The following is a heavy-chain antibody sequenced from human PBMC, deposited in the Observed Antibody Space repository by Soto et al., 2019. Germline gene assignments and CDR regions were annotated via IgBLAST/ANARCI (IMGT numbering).Heavy chain of an antibody. CDR2: IYYSGNT. V-gene: IGHV4-59*08. CDR1: GGSINNYY. CDR3: TRGNGWYFY. Sequence: QVQLQESGPGLVKPSETLSLTCTVSGGSINNYYWSWVRQPPGKGLESIGYIYYSGNTNYNPSLKSRVTISVDTSKNQFSLKLNSVTAAATAVYYCTRGNGWYFYWGQGTLVTVSS. D-gene: IGHD6-19*01. J-gene: IGHJ4*02.